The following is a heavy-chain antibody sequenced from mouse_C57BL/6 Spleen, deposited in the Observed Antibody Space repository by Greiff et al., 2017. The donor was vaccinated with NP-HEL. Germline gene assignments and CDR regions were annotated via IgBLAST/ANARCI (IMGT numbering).Heavy chain of an antibody. V-gene: IGHV1-50*01. Sequence: QVHVKQPGAELVKPGASVKLSCKASGYTFTSYWMQWVKQRPGQGLEWIGEIDPSDSYTNYNQKFKGKATLTVDTSSSTAYMQLSSLTSEDSAVYYCARVGYYGSRGAMDYWGQGTSVTVSS. D-gene: IGHD1-1*01. CDR3: ARVGYYGSRGAMDY. CDR1: GYTFTSYW. CDR2: IDPSDSYT. J-gene: IGHJ4*01.